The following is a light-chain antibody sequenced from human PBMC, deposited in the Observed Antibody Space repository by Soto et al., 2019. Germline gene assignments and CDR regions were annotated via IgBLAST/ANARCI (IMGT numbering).Light chain of an antibody. CDR1: QSVSSN. CDR3: QQYNNLPLT. CDR2: GAS. J-gene: IGKJ4*01. Sequence: EIVMTQSPATLSVSPGERATLSCRASQSVSSNLAWYQQKPGQAPRLLIYGASTRATGIPARFSGSGSWTEFTLTISSLQSEDFAVYYCQQYNNLPLTFGGGTKVEIK. V-gene: IGKV3-15*01.